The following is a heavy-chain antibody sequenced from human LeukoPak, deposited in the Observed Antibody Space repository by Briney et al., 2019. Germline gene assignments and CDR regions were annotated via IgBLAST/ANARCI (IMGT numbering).Heavy chain of an antibody. V-gene: IGHV1-2*06. CDR2: INPNSGGT. J-gene: IGHJ4*02. CDR1: GYTFTGYY. Sequence: ASVKVSCKASGYTFTGYYMHWVRQAPGQGLEWMGRINPNSGGTNYAQKFQGRVTMIRDTSISTAYMELSRLRSDDTAVYYCASGNYGSGSYYPIFPDYWGQGTLVTVSS. D-gene: IGHD3-10*01. CDR3: ASGNYGSGSYYPIFPDY.